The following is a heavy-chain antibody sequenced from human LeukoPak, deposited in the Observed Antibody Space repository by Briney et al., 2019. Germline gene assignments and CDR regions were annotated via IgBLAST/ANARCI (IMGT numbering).Heavy chain of an antibody. CDR3: AKHGEAFCDSKTDY. V-gene: IGHV3-23*01. D-gene: IGHD3-10*01. CDR2: ISDGGGRT. CDR1: GFTLSIYA. J-gene: IGHJ4*02. Sequence: GGSLRLSCAASGFTLSIYAMRWVRQAPGKGLEWVSVISDGGGRTYYADSVKGRFTISRDNSKSTLYLQMNSLRAEDTAVYYCAKHGEAFCDSKTDYWGQGTLVTVSS.